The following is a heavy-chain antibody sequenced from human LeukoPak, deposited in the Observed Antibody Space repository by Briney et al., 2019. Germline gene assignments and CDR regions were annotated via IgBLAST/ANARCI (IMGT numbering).Heavy chain of an antibody. CDR3: ARYARGGSYYFDY. J-gene: IGHJ4*02. CDR1: GGSVSSSSYY. Sequence: SETLSLTCIVSGGSVSSSSYYWRWLRQPPGKGLEWIGYICYTGGTNYNPSLKSRVTISVDTSKNQFSLKLNSVTAADTAVYYCARYARGGSYYFDYWGQGTLVTVSS. CDR2: ICYTGGT. V-gene: IGHV4-61*01. D-gene: IGHD6-19*01.